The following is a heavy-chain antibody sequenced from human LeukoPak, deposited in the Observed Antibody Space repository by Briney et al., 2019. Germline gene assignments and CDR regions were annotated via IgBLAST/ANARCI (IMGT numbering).Heavy chain of an antibody. Sequence: TGGSLRLSCGASGFTFSSYGMSWVRQPPGKGLEWVSAISDSGAETYYADSVKGRFTISRDNSKNTLFLQMNSPRVEDTAVYYCAKRVDYWSSSGGYFDYWSQGTLVTVSS. V-gene: IGHV3-23*01. D-gene: IGHD3-3*01. CDR2: ISDSGAET. J-gene: IGHJ4*02. CDR3: AKRVDYWSSSGGYFDY. CDR1: GFTFSSYG.